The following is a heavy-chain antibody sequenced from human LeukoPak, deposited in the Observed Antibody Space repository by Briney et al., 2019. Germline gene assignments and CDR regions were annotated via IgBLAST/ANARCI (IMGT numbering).Heavy chain of an antibody. V-gene: IGHV4-59*01. D-gene: IGHD3-22*01. Sequence: SETLSLTCTDSGGSISSYYWSWIRQPPGKGLEWIGYIYYSGSTNYNPSLKSRVTISVDTSKNQFSLKLSSVTAADTAVYYCARMTYYYDSSGYYRAPYFDYWGQGTLVTVSS. CDR1: GGSISSYY. CDR2: IYYSGST. CDR3: ARMTYYYDSSGYYRAPYFDY. J-gene: IGHJ4*02.